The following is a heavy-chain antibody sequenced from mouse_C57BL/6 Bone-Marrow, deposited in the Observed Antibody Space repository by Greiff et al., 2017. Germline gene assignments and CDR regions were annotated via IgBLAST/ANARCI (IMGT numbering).Heavy chain of an antibody. J-gene: IGHJ2*01. Sequence: VQLQQPGAELVKPGASVKLSCKASGYTFTSYWMHWVKQRPGQGLEWIGMIHPNSGSTNYNEKFKSKATLTVDKSSSTAYMQLSSLSSEDSAVYYCARCGYDYDVDYFDYWGQGTTLTVSS. V-gene: IGHV1-64*01. CDR2: IHPNSGST. D-gene: IGHD2-4*01. CDR3: ARCGYDYDVDYFDY. CDR1: GYTFTSYW.